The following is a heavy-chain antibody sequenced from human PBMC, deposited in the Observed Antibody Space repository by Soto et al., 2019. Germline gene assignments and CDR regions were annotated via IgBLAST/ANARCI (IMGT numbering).Heavy chain of an antibody. CDR2: TYYRSKWNN. Sequence: SPTLSLTCAISGYSVSSNSGAWNWVRQSPWRGLECLGRTYYRSKWNNDYAVSVKRRITINTDTSKNQLSLQLNSVTPEDTAVYYCTREGGHSSNWYVDYWGQATFVTVSS. CDR1: GYSVSSNSGA. V-gene: IGHV6-1*01. J-gene: IGHJ4*02. D-gene: IGHD6-13*01. CDR3: TREGGHSSNWYVDY.